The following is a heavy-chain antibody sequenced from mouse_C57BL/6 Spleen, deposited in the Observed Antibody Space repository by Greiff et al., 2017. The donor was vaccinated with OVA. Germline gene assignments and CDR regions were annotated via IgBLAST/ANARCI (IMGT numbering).Heavy chain of an antibody. V-gene: IGHV5-12*01. CDR1: GFTFSDYY. CDR3: ARPTMVTTVYFDV. CDR2: ISNGGGST. Sequence: EVKLMESGGGLVQPGGSLKLSCAASGFTFSDYYMYWVRQTPEKRLEWVAYISNGGGSTYYPDTVKGRFTISRDNAKNTLYLQMSRLKSEDTAMYYCARPTMVTTVYFDVWGTGTTVTVSS. J-gene: IGHJ1*03. D-gene: IGHD2-2*01.